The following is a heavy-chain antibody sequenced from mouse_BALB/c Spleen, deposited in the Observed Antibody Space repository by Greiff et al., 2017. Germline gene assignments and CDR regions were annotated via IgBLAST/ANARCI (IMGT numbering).Heavy chain of an antibody. CDR2: ISNLAYSI. D-gene: IGHD1-1*01. V-gene: IGHV5-15*02. J-gene: IGHJ4*01. Sequence: EVQGVESGGGLVQPGGSRKLSCAASGFTFSDYGMAWVRQAPGKGPEWVAFISNLAYSIYYADTVTGRFTISRENAKNTLYLEMSSLRSEDTAMYYCAREKGSSYEGAMDYWGQGTSVTVSS. CDR3: AREKGSSYEGAMDY. CDR1: GFTFSDYG.